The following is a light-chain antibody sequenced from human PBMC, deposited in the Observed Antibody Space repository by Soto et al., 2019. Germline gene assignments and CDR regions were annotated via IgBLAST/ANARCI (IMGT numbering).Light chain of an antibody. V-gene: IGLV2-14*03. CDR2: DVS. Sequence: QSVLTQPASGSGSPGKSITISCTGTSRDVGGYNYVSWYQHHPGKAPKLIIYDVSNRPSGVSIRFSGSKSDNTASLTISGLQPEDEADYHCSSYTTSNTRQIVFGTGTKVTVL. CDR1: SRDVGGYNY. J-gene: IGLJ1*01. CDR3: SSYTTSNTRQIV.